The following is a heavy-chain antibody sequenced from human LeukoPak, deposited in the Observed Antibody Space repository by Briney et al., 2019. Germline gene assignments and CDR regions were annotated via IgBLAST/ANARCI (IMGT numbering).Heavy chain of an antibody. Sequence: GGSLRLSCAASGFTFSDYYMSWIRQAPGKGLEWVSYISSSSSYTNYADSVKGRFTISRDNAKNSLYLQMNSLRAEDTAVYYCAREGKDITMVRGARRGLDYWGQGTLVTVSS. V-gene: IGHV3-11*05. CDR1: GFTFSDYY. CDR2: ISSSSSYT. J-gene: IGHJ4*02. D-gene: IGHD3-10*01. CDR3: AREGKDITMVRGARRGLDY.